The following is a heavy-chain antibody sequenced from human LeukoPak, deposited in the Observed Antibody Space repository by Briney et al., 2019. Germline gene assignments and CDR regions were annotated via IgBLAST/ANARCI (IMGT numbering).Heavy chain of an antibody. CDR3: ARDDWQWLELDY. J-gene: IGHJ4*02. CDR2: ISAYNGNT. Sequence: ASVKVSCKASGYTFTSYGISWVRQAPGQGVEWMGWISAYNGNTNYAQKLQGRVTVTTDTSTSTADVELRSLRSDDTAVYYCARDDWQWLELDYWGQGTLVTVSS. V-gene: IGHV1-18*01. CDR1: GYTFTSYG. D-gene: IGHD6-19*01.